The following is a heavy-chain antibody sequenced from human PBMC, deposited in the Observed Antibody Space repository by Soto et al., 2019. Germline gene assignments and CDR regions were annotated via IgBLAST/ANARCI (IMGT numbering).Heavy chain of an antibody. Sequence: GGALRLSCAASGFTFSSYWMSWVRQAPGKGLEWVANIKQDGSEKYYVDSVKGRFTISRDNAKNSLYLQMNSLRAEDTAVYYCARGPKRGHFDYWGQGTLVTVSS. CDR1: GFTFSSYW. J-gene: IGHJ4*02. V-gene: IGHV3-7*05. CDR3: ARGPKRGHFDY. D-gene: IGHD3-10*01. CDR2: IKQDGSEK.